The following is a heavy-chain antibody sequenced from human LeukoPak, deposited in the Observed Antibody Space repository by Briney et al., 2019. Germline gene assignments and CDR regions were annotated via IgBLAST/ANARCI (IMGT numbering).Heavy chain of an antibody. CDR1: GGSFSSYY. CDR2: IYSSGST. J-gene: IGHJ4*02. V-gene: IGHV4-4*07. Sequence: PSETLSLTCTVSGGSFSSYYWTWIRQPAGKRLGWIGRIYSSGSTNYNPSLRSRVTISVDKSKNQFSLNLSSVTAADTGVYYCAREYTSTSGRHFDYWGQGTLVTVPS. CDR3: AREYTSTSGRHFDY. D-gene: IGHD6-6*01.